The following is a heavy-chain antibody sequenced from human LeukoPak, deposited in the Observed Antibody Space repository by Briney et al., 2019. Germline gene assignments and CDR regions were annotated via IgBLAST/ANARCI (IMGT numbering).Heavy chain of an antibody. CDR2: ISSSSSYI. D-gene: IGHD3-22*01. V-gene: IGHV3-21*01. CDR1: GFTFSSYS. Sequence: SGGSLRLSCAASGFTFSSYSVNWVRRAPGKGLEWVSSISSSSSYIYYADSVKGRLTTSRDNAKNSLYLQMNSLRAEDTAVYYCARDGYYDSSGYYTIGDAFDIWGQGTMVTVSS. J-gene: IGHJ3*02. CDR3: ARDGYYDSSGYYTIGDAFDI.